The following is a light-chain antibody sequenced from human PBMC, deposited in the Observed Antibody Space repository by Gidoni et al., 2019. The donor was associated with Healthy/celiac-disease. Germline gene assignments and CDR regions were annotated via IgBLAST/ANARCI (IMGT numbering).Light chain of an antibody. CDR3: QQLNSYPRIT. V-gene: IGKV1-9*01. CDR2: AAS. J-gene: IGKJ5*01. Sequence: DIQLTQSPSFLSASVGDRVTITCRASQGISSYLAWYQQKPGKAPKLLIYAASTLQSGVPSRFIGSGSGTEFTLTISSLQPEDFATYYCQQLNSYPRITFGQXTRLEIK. CDR1: QGISSY.